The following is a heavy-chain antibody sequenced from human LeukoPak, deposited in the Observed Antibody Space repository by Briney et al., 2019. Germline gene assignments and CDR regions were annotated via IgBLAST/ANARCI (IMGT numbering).Heavy chain of an antibody. CDR3: GRVTGYMIGDYFDY. V-gene: IGHV4-4*07. J-gene: IGHJ4*02. CDR1: GGSISSYY. Sequence: SETLSLTCTVSGGSISSYYWSWIRQPAGKGLEWIGRIYISGSGSTNYNPSLKSRVTMSVDTSKNQFSLKLSSVTAADTAVYYCGRVTGYMIGDYFDYWGQGTLVTVSS. D-gene: IGHD3-22*01. CDR2: IYISGSGST.